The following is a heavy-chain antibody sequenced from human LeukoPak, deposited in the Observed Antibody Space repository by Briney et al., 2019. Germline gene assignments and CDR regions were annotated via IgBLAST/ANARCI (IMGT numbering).Heavy chain of an antibody. CDR2: ISPSDSDT. CDR3: ARTYSYGRNDALDL. J-gene: IGHJ3*01. Sequence: GESLKISCKGSGYRFTSYWIGWVRQMPGKGLEWMGIISPSDSDTRYSPSLQGQVTISVDKSISTAYLLWSSLQPSDTAIYYCARTYSYGRNDALDLWGPGTVVTVSS. CDR1: GYRFTSYW. D-gene: IGHD5-18*01. V-gene: IGHV5-51*01.